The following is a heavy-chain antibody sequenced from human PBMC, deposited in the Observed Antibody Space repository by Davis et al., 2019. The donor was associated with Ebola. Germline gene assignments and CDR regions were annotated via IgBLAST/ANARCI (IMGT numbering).Heavy chain of an antibody. CDR1: GFTFSDYY. J-gene: IGHJ4*02. Sequence: PGGSLRLSCAASGFTFSDYYMSWIRQAPGKGLEWVAYISGSSSYTNYANYADSVKGRFTISRDNTNDSLFLQMNSLTAADTGVYYCARAFSTEWLDHWGQGALVTVSS. V-gene: IGHV3-11*06. CDR2: ISGSSSYTNYA. CDR3: ARAFSTEWLDH. D-gene: IGHD2-2*01.